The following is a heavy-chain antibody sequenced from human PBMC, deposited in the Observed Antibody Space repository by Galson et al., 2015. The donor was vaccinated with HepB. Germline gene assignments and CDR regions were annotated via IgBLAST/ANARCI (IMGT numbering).Heavy chain of an antibody. CDR2: ISSSSSYI. J-gene: IGHJ4*02. Sequence: SLRLSCAASGFTFSSYSMNWVRQAPGKGLEWVSSISSSSSYIYYADSVKGRFTISRDNAKNSLYLQMNSLRAEDTAVYYCARPKYSSSSGSDYWGQGTLVTVSS. V-gene: IGHV3-21*01. CDR3: ARPKYSSSSGSDY. D-gene: IGHD6-6*01. CDR1: GFTFSSYS.